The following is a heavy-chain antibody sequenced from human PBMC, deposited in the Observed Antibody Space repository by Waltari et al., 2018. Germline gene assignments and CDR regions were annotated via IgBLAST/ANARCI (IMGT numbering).Heavy chain of an antibody. CDR3: ARDLYVAGPSFDY. CDR1: GFTFSSYG. Sequence: QVQLVESGGGVVQPGRSLRLSCAASGFTFSSYGMHWVRQAPGKGLEWVAVIWYDGSNKYYADSVKGRFTISRDNSKNTLYLQMNSLRAEDMAVYYCARDLYVAGPSFDYWGQGTLVTVSS. V-gene: IGHV3-33*01. J-gene: IGHJ4*02. CDR2: IWYDGSNK. D-gene: IGHD6-19*01.